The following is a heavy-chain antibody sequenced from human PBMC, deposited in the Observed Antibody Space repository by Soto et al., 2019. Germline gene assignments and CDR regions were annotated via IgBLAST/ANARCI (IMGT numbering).Heavy chain of an antibody. CDR3: AKDSGGYDFWSGYNREDYYYGMDV. Sequence: PVGSLRLSCAASGFTFSSYAMSWVRQAPGKGLEWVSAISGSGGSTYYADSVKGRFTISRDNSKNTLYLQMNSLRAEDTAVYYCAKDSGGYDFWSGYNREDYYYGMDVWGQGTTVTVSS. D-gene: IGHD3-3*01. CDR1: GFTFSSYA. CDR2: ISGSGGST. V-gene: IGHV3-23*01. J-gene: IGHJ6*02.